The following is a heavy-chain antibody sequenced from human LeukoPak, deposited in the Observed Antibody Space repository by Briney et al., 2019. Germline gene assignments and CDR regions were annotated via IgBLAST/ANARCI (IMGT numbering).Heavy chain of an antibody. J-gene: IGHJ3*02. CDR2: VHHSGST. D-gene: IGHD3-10*01. CDR1: GDSISSGSYY. CDR3: ARLYYYGSGSYLSGFDI. V-gene: IGHV4-39*01. Sequence: SETLSLTCTVSGDSISSGSYYWGWIRQPPGKGLEWIGSVHHSGSTYYTPSLKSRVTISVDTSKNQFSLKLSSVTAADTAVYQCARLYYYGSGSYLSGFDIWGQGTMVTVSS.